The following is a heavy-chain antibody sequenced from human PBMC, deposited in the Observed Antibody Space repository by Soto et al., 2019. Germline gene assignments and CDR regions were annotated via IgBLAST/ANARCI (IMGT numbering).Heavy chain of an antibody. V-gene: IGHV3-23*01. CDR3: AQDRVDTVTPAGNARLDL. CDR2: ISGSGGST. D-gene: IGHD4-17*01. Sequence: EVQLLESGGGLVQPGGSLRLSCAASGFTFSSYALSWVRQAPGEGLEWVAAISGSGGSTYYADSVKGRFTLSRDNSKNTLYLQMNSLRVEDTAVDYCAQDRVDTVTPAGNARLDLWGQGTMVTVSS. J-gene: IGHJ5*02. CDR1: GFTFSSYA.